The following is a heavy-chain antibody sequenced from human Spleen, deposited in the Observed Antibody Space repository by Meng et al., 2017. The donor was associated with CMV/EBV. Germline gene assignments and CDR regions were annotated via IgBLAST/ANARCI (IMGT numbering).Heavy chain of an antibody. CDR1: GYTFTGYY. Sequence: ASVKVSCKASGYTFTGYYMHWVRQAPGQGLEWMGIINPSGGSTSYAQKFQGRVTMTRDTSTSTVYMELSSLRSEDTAVYYCARPSNYCSSTSCLDYWGQGTLVTVSS. CDR3: ARPSNYCSSTSCLDY. CDR2: INPSGGST. D-gene: IGHD2-2*01. V-gene: IGHV1-46*01. J-gene: IGHJ4*02.